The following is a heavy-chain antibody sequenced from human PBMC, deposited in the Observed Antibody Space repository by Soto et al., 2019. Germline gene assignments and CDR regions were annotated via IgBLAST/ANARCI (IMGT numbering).Heavy chain of an antibody. Sequence: PSETLSLTCTVSGCSISRYYWSWIRQPPGKGLEWIGYIYYSGSTNYNPSLKSRVTISVDTSKNQFSLKLSSVTAADTAVYYCARHELEFGEDIVVVPAALDYWGQGTLVTVSS. CDR1: GCSISRYY. CDR3: ARHELEFGEDIVVVPAALDY. J-gene: IGHJ4*02. V-gene: IGHV4-59*08. CDR2: IYYSGST. D-gene: IGHD2-2*01.